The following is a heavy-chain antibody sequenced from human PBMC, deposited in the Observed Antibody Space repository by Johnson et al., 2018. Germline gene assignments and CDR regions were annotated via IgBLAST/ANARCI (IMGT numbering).Heavy chain of an antibody. CDR2: IYSGGST. D-gene: IGHD3-3*01. CDR1: GFIVSSNY. CDR3: ARVLRFLEWLHHFSYYDYMDV. Sequence: VQLVESGGGLVKPGGSLRLSCVASGFIVSSNYMSWVRQTPGKGLAWVSVIYSGGSTYYADSVKGRFTISRDNSKNTLYLQMNSLRAEDTAVYYCARVLRFLEWLHHFSYYDYMDVWGKGTPVTVSS. J-gene: IGHJ6*03. V-gene: IGHV3-53*01.